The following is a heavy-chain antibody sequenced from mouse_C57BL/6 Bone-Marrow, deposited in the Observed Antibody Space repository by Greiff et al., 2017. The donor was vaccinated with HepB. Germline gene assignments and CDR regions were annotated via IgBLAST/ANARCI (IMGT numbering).Heavy chain of an antibody. D-gene: IGHD1-1*01. V-gene: IGHV1-81*01. J-gene: IGHJ4*01. CDR3: ENYGYYAMDY. Sequence: VQLQQSGAELARPGASVKLSCKASGYTFTSYGISWVKQSTGQGLEWIGEIYPRSGNTYYNEKFKGKATLTADKSSSTAYMELRSLTSEDSAVYFCENYGYYAMDYWGQGTSVTVSS. CDR2: IYPRSGNT. CDR1: GYTFTSYG.